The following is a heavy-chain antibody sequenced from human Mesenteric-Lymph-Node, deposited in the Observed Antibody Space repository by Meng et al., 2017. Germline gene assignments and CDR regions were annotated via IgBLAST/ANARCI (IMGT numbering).Heavy chain of an antibody. CDR1: GDSVSSNSAA. D-gene: IGHD3-10*01. CDR2: TYYRSKWYN. CDR3: ARDHRLTMVRGVTGMDV. J-gene: IGHJ6*02. V-gene: IGHV6-1*01. Sequence: LRLSCAISGDSVSSNSAAWNWIRQSPSRGLEWLGRTYYRSKWYNDYAVSVKSRITINPDTSKNQFSLQLNSVTPEDTAVYYCARDHRLTMVRGVTGMDVWGQGTTVTVSS.